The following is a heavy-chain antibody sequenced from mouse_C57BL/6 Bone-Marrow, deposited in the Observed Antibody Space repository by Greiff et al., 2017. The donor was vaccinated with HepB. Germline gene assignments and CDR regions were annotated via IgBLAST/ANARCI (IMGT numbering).Heavy chain of an antibody. CDR3: ARRLLSYAMDY. D-gene: IGHD2-10*01. J-gene: IGHJ4*01. Sequence: EVKLMESGGGLVQPGGSLKLSCAASGFTFSDYGMAWVRQAPRKGPEWVAFISNLAYSIYYADTVTGRFTISRENAKNTLYLEMRSLSSEDTAMYYCARRLLSYAMDYWGKGPSVTVSS. CDR1: GFTFSDYG. CDR2: ISNLAYSI. V-gene: IGHV5-15*01.